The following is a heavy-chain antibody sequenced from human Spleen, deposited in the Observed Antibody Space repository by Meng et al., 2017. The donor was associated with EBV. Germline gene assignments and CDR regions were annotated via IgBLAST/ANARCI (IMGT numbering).Heavy chain of an antibody. CDR2: INHSGSI. Sequence: QVQLQQWGAGLLKPSETLSLTCTVYGGSFRDYYYSLIRQPPGKGLEWIGGINHSGSINYNPSLKSRVTVSVDTSKIQFSLKLTSVTAADTAVYYCTRGGYYGSGNNYFSDWGQGTLVTVSS. CDR1: GGSFRDYY. CDR3: TRGGYYGSGNNYFSD. D-gene: IGHD3-10*01. V-gene: IGHV4-34*01. J-gene: IGHJ4*02.